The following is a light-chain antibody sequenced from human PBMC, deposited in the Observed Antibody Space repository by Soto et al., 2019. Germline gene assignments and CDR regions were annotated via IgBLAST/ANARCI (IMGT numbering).Light chain of an antibody. V-gene: IGKV1-5*03. CDR3: HQDHSFFNYT. CDR1: QSISGW. CDR2: KTS. Sequence: DIQMTQSPSTLSASVGDRVTITCRASQSISGWLAWYQQKPGKAPKLLIYKTSTLDSGVPSRFSGSGSGTEFTLPISRLQAYDFATYYCHQDHSFFNYTFGQGTKLDIK. J-gene: IGKJ2*01.